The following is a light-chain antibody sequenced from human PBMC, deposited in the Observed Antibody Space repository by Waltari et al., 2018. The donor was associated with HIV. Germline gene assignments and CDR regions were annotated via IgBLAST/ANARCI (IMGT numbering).Light chain of an antibody. J-gene: IGLJ2*01. CDR1: RSNIGAGYD. Sequence: QSVLTQPHSVSGAPGQRVTISCTGSRSNIGAGYDVHWYQQLPGTAPPLLIYGTNNRPSGVPDRFSGSKSGTSASLAITGLQAEDEAEYYCQSYDSSLSGWVVFGGGTKVTVL. V-gene: IGLV1-40*01. CDR2: GTN. CDR3: QSYDSSLSGWVV.